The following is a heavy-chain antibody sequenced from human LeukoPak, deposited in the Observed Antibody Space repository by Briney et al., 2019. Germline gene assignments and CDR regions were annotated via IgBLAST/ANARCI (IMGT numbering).Heavy chain of an antibody. J-gene: IGHJ4*02. V-gene: IGHV3-33*01. Sequence: GGSLRLSCAASGFTFSSYGMHWVRQAPGKGLEWVAVIWYDGSNKYYADSVKGRFTISRDNSKNTLYLQMNSLRAEDTAVYYCARDSNSSSWDNFDYWGQGTLVTVSS. CDR2: IWYDGSNK. CDR1: GFTFSSYG. D-gene: IGHD6-13*01. CDR3: ARDSNSSSWDNFDY.